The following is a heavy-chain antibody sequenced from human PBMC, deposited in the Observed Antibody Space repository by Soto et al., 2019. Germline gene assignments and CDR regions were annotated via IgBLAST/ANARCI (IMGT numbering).Heavy chain of an antibody. CDR1: GFTFSHAW. V-gene: IGHV3-15*07. D-gene: IGHD1-26*01. CDR2: GKSKTAGGTT. Sequence: EVQLVESGGGLVKPGGSLRLSCAASGFTFSHAWMNWVRQAPGKGLEWVGRGKSKTAGGTTDYAAPGKGRVTISRDDSDNTVYLQMNSLKTEDTAVYYCATSPERDAFDIWGQGTMVTVSS. J-gene: IGHJ3*02. CDR3: ATSPERDAFDI.